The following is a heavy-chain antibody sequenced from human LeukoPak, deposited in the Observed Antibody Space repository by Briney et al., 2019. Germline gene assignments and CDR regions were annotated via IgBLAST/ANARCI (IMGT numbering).Heavy chain of an antibody. CDR3: ARGSRGYSYG. CDR2: IYYSWST. Sequence: SETLSLTCTVSGASVSSGSYYWSWIRQPPGKGLEWIGYIYYSWSTNYNPSLKSRVAISVDTSKNQFSLKLSSVTAADTAVYYCARGSRGYSYGWGQGTLVTVSS. V-gene: IGHV4-61*01. J-gene: IGHJ4*02. D-gene: IGHD5-18*01. CDR1: GASVSSGSYY.